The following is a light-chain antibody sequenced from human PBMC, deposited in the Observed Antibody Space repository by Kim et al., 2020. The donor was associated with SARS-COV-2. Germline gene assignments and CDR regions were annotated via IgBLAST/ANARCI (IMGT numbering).Light chain of an antibody. CDR3: QQYKSYST. Sequence: SASVGDRLTITCRASQSIDNWLAWYQQKPGKAPKILIYKASILQSGVPSRFSGSGSGTEFTLTISSLQSDDFATYYCQQYKSYSTFGQGTKVDIK. V-gene: IGKV1-5*03. CDR1: QSIDNW. J-gene: IGKJ1*01. CDR2: KAS.